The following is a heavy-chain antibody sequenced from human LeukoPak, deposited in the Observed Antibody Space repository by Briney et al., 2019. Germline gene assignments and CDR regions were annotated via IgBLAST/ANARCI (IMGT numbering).Heavy chain of an antibody. Sequence: ASVKVSCKASGYTFTSYAMHWVRQAPGQRLEWMGWINAGNGNTKYSQEFQGRVTITRDTSASTAYMELSSLRSEDMAVYYCARGRAGDSSGYYDYWGQGTPVTVSS. CDR1: GYTFTSYA. V-gene: IGHV1-3*03. D-gene: IGHD3-22*01. J-gene: IGHJ4*02. CDR2: INAGNGNT. CDR3: ARGRAGDSSGYYDY.